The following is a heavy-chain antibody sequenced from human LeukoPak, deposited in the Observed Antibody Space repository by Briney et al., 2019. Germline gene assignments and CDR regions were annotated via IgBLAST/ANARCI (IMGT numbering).Heavy chain of an antibody. CDR2: IIPIFGTA. Sequence: SAKVSCKASEGTFSSYAISWVRQAPGQGLEWMGGIIPIFGTANYAQKFQGRVTITADESTSTAYMELSSLRSEDTAVYYCARAEVAGYCSSTSCLYFDYWGQGTLVTVSS. CDR3: ARAEVAGYCSSTSCLYFDY. V-gene: IGHV1-69*13. D-gene: IGHD2-2*01. J-gene: IGHJ4*02. CDR1: EGTFSSYA.